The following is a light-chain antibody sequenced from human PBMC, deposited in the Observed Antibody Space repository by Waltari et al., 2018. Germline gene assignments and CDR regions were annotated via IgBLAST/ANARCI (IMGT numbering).Light chain of an antibody. CDR1: QDISNF. CDR2: AAS. Sequence: DIQMTQSPSSLSASVGDRVTITCRASQDISNFLAWYQQKPGKVPKLLIHAASTLQSGVPSRFSGSGSWTDFTLTISSLQPEDVATFYCQTYNSARGTFGQGTKVEIK. V-gene: IGKV1-27*01. CDR3: QTYNSARGT. J-gene: IGKJ1*01.